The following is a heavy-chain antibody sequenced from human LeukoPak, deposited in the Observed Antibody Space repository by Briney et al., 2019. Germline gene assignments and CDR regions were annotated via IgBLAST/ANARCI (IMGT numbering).Heavy chain of an antibody. V-gene: IGHV4-4*07. Sequence: SETLSLTCTVSGGSISSYYGMWIRQPAGKGLEGSVRIYTSVSTNYNPSRKRRVTISEDTSNNEFSVKLSSVTPGHAAVYLWARDRHTHAYNIDYWGQRTLVTVSS. J-gene: IGHJ4*02. D-gene: IGHD3-16*01. CDR3: ARDRHTHAYNIDY. CDR1: GGSISSYY. CDR2: IYTSVST.